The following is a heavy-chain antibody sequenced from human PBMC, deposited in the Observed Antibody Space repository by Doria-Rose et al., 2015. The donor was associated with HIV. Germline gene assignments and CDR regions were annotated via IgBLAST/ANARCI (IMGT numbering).Heavy chain of an antibody. D-gene: IGHD3-10*01. CDR3: ARVPDNYITSPLDY. Sequence: QVQLQQWDAGLLKPSETLSLTCAVYGGSFSDHYWSWIRQPPGKGLEWIGEINDTGSANYNPSLKSRVTISVDTSKNQFSLKVSSVTAADTAVYYCARVPDNYITSPLDYWGQGKMVTVAS. CDR2: INDTGSA. CDR1: GGSFSDHY. J-gene: IGHJ4*02. V-gene: IGHV4-34*01.